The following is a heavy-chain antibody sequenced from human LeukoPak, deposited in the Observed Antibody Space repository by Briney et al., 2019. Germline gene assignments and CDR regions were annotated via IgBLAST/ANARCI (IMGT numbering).Heavy chain of an antibody. CDR3: ARGGVTGDTDDAFDI. D-gene: IGHD7-27*01. J-gene: IGHJ3*02. CDR1: GGSISSGGYS. CDR2: IYHSGST. Sequence: SETLSLTCAVSGGSISSGGYSWSWIRQPPGKGLEWIGYIYHSGSTYYNPSLKSRVTISVDRSKNQFSLKLSSVTAADTAVYYCARGGVTGDTDDAFDIWGQGTMVTVSS. V-gene: IGHV4-30-2*01.